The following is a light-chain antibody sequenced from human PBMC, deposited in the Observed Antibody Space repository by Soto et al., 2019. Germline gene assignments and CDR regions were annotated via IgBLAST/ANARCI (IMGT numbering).Light chain of an antibody. Sequence: QSALTQPASVSGSPGQSIAISCTGTSSDVGGYSYVSWYQQQPGKAPKLVISDVSNRPSGVSDRFSGSKSGNTASLTLSGLQTEDEADYYCASYTTSRTYVFGTGTKITVL. V-gene: IGLV2-14*01. CDR3: ASYTTSRTYV. CDR1: SSDVGGYSY. J-gene: IGLJ1*01. CDR2: DVS.